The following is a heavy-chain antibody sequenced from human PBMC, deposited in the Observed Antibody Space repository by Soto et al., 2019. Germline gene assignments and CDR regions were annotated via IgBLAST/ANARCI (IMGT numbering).Heavy chain of an antibody. CDR2: INPILGIA. D-gene: IGHD6-13*01. CDR1: GGTFSSYT. V-gene: IGHV1-69*02. CDR3: ARPSLEAAGYYYYMDV. Sequence: ASVKVSCKASGGTFSSYTITWVRQAPGQGLEWMGRINPILGIANYAQKLQGRVTITADKSTSTAYMELSSLRSEDTAVYYCARPSLEAAGYYYYMDVWGKGTTVTVSS. J-gene: IGHJ6*03.